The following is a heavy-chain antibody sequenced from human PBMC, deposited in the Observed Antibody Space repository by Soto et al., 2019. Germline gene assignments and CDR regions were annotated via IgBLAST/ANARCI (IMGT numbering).Heavy chain of an antibody. J-gene: IGHJ4*02. CDR2: ISYDGSSK. D-gene: IGHD3-10*01. CDR1: GFTFSSYG. Sequence: QVQLVESGGGVVQPGRSLRLSCAASGFTFSSYGMHWVRQAPGKGLEWVAVISYDGSSKYYADSVKGRFTISRDNSKNTLYLQMNSLRAEDTAVYYCAKEGNGRITMVRGVIMSYWGQGTLVTVSS. CDR3: AKEGNGRITMVRGVIMSY. V-gene: IGHV3-30*18.